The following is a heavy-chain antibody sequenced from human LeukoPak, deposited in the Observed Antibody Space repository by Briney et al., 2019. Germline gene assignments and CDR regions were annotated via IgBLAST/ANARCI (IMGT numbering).Heavy chain of an antibody. CDR2: IYYSGST. CDR1: GGSISSSSYY. J-gene: IGHJ4*02. CDR3: ARLGDYYGSGSYLPYYFDY. Sequence: SETLSLTCTVSGGSISSSSYYWGWIRQPPGKGLEWIGSIYYSGSTYYNPSLKSRVTISVGTSKNQFSLKLSSVTAADTAVYYCARLGDYYGSGSYLPYYFDYWGQGTLVTVSS. V-gene: IGHV4-39*01. D-gene: IGHD3-10*01.